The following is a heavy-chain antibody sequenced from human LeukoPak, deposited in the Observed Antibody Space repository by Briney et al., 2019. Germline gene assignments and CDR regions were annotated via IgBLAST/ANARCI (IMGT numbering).Heavy chain of an antibody. V-gene: IGHV1-2*02. Sequence: ASVKVSCKASGYTFTGYYMHWVRQAPGQGLEWMGWINPNSGGTNYAQKFQGRVTMTRDTSISTAYMGLSRLRSDDTAVYYCASSGTLWGLRSGYYGMDVWGQGTTVAVSS. J-gene: IGHJ6*02. D-gene: IGHD4-17*01. CDR3: ASSGTLWGLRSGYYGMDV. CDR1: GYTFTGYY. CDR2: INPNSGGT.